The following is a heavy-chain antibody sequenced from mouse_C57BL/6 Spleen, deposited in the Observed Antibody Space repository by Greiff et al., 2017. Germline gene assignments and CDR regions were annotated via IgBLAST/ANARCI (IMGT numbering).Heavy chain of an antibody. CDR1: GYTFTSYW. V-gene: IGHV1-52*01. CDR3: ARIYDGYLDY. Sequence: VQLQQPGAELVRPGSSVKLSCKASGYTFTSYWMHWVKQRPIQGLEWIGNIDPSDSETHYNQKFKDKATLTVDKSSSTAYMQLSSLTSEDSAVYYCARIYDGYLDYWGQGTTLTVSS. J-gene: IGHJ2*01. CDR2: IDPSDSET. D-gene: IGHD2-3*01.